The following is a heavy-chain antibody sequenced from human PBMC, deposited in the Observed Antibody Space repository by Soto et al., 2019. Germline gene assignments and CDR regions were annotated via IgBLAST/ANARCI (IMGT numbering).Heavy chain of an antibody. D-gene: IGHD6-13*01. CDR2: INPNSGGT. CDR3: ARGPGIGAAGAPLLIDS. V-gene: IGHV1-2*02. Sequence: QVQLVQSGAEVKKPGASVKVSCKASGYTFTGYYMHWVRQAPGQGLAWMGWINPNSGGTNYAQKFQGRVTMTRDTSISTAYMELSRLRSDDTAVYYCARGPGIGAAGAPLLIDSWGQGTLVTVSS. J-gene: IGHJ4*02. CDR1: GYTFTGYY.